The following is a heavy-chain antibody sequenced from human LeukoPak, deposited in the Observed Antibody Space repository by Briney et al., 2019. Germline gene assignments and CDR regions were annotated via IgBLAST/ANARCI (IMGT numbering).Heavy chain of an antibody. V-gene: IGHV3-7*01. CDR3: AKAVAGHTPDFDY. Sequence: GGSLRLSCAVSGFTFSTYWMSWVRQAPGKGLEWVANIKPDGSEKYYVDSVKGRFTISRDNAKNSLYLQMNSLRDEDTAVYYCAKAVAGHTPDFDYWGQGTLVTVSS. CDR1: GFTFSTYW. CDR2: IKPDGSEK. J-gene: IGHJ4*02. D-gene: IGHD6-19*01.